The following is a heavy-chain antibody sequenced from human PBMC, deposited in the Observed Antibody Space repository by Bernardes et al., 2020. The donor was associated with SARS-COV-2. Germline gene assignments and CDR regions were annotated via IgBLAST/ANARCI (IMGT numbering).Heavy chain of an antibody. CDR3: ARALRYFDWLHGYLGVNYYGMDV. Sequence: GGSLRLSCAASGFTFSSYWMSWVRQAPGKGLEWVANIKHDGSEKYYVDAVKGLFTISRDNAKNSLYLQMNRLRAEDTAVYYCARALRYFDWLHGYLGVNYYGMDVWGEGTKVTVSS. CDR1: GFTFSSYW. J-gene: IGHJ6*04. D-gene: IGHD3-9*01. V-gene: IGHV3-7*01. CDR2: IKHDGSEK.